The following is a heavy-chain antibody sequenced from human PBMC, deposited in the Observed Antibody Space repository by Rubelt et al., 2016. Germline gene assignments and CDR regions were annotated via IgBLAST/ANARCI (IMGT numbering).Heavy chain of an antibody. CDR1: GFTFSSYG. V-gene: IGHV3-33*01. J-gene: IGHJ4*02. D-gene: IGHD5-18*01. CDR3: ARGTDTAMVTLWYFDY. CDR2: IWYDGSNK. Sequence: AASGFTFSSYGMHWVRQAPGKGLEWVAVIWYDGSNKYYADSVKGRFTISRDNSKNTLYLQMNSLRAEDTAVYYCARGTDTAMVTLWYFDYWGQGTLVTGSS.